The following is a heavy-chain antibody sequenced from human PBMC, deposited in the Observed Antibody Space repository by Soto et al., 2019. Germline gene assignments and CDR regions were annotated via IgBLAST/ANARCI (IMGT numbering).Heavy chain of an antibody. CDR3: ARDMCLLVIIGHYCYVKDV. J-gene: IGHJ6*02. CDR2: INHRRST. V-gene: IGHV4-34*01. CDR1: GGFVSGYY. D-gene: IGHD3-10*01. Sequence: TLSLTCAVNGGFVSGYYWSWIRQPPRKGLEWLGDINHRRSTTYNPSLKSRVTISIDTSKNQFSLKLSSVTAADTAVYYCARDMCLLVIIGHYCYVKDVWGPGTADTVS.